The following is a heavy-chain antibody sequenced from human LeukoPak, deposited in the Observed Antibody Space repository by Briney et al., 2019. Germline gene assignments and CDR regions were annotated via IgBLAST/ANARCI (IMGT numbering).Heavy chain of an antibody. V-gene: IGHV3-7*01. J-gene: IGHJ4*02. CDR1: GFTFSGSW. Sequence: GGSLRLSCAASGFTFSGSWMSWVRQAPGKGLEWVASINQDGGEKYSLDSVKGRFTISRDNTKSSLYLQMSSLRAEDTAVYYCAADRGWRTSGYYLYYFEYWGQGTLVTYSS. D-gene: IGHD3-3*01. CDR3: AADRGWRTSGYYLYYFEY. CDR2: INQDGGEK.